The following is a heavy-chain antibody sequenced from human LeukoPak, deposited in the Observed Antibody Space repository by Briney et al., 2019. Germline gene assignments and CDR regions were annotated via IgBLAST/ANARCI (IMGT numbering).Heavy chain of an antibody. CDR2: IYYSGST. V-gene: IGHV4-39*01. J-gene: IGHJ5*02. D-gene: IGHD2-2*01. Sequence: PSETLSLTCTVSGGSISSSSYYWGWIRQPPGKGLEWIGSIYYSGSTYYNPSLKSRVTISVETSKNQFSLKLSSVTAADTAVYYCARPKSSTSYNWFDPWGQGTLVTVSS. CDR3: ARPKSSTSYNWFDP. CDR1: GGSISSSSYY.